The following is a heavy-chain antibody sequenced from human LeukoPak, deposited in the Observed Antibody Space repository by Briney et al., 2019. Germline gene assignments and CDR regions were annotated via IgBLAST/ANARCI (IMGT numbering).Heavy chain of an antibody. Sequence: PSETLSLTCTVSGGSISSSSYYWGWIRQPPGKGLEWIGSIYYSGSTYYNPSLKSRFTISVDTSKNQFSLKLSSVTAADTAVYYCARHRTGLRYFDWFPPEIFDYWGQGTLVTVSS. CDR2: IYYSGST. CDR3: ARHRTGLRYFDWFPPEIFDY. D-gene: IGHD3-9*01. J-gene: IGHJ4*02. V-gene: IGHV4-39*01. CDR1: GGSISSSSYY.